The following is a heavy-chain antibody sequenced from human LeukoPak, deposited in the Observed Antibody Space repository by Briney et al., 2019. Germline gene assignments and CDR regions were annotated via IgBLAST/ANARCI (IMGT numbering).Heavy chain of an antibody. CDR3: ASRGAAAGTGTYYYYGMDV. J-gene: IGHJ6*02. CDR1: GFTFSSYA. D-gene: IGHD6-13*01. Sequence: GGSLRLSCAASGFTFSSYAMSWVRQAPGKELEWVSAISGSGGSTYYADSVKGRFTISRDNSKNTLYLQMNSLRAEDTAVYYCASRGAAAGTGTYYYYGMDVWGQGTTVTVSS. CDR2: ISGSGGST. V-gene: IGHV3-23*01.